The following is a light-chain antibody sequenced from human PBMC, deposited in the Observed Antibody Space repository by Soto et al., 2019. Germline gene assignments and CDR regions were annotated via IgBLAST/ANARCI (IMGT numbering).Light chain of an antibody. Sequence: QSALTQPASVSGSPGQSITISCIGTSSDVGKYNYVSWYQQHPGKAPQLMIYEVSNRPSGVSHRFSGSKSGNTASLTISGLQAEDEADYYCSSFTSTNTWVFDGGTKLTVL. J-gene: IGLJ3*02. CDR1: SSDVGKYNY. CDR3: SSFTSTNTWV. CDR2: EVS. V-gene: IGLV2-14*01.